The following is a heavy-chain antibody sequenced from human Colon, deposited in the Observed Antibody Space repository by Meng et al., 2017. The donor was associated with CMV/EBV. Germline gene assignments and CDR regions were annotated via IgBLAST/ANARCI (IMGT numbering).Heavy chain of an antibody. D-gene: IGHD2-8*02. CDR3: ARHSPTILTD. CDR2: IHWDDDK. Sequence: INLKESGPDLVKTTQTLTLTCTFSGFSLTTTGAGVAWVRQPQGKAPELLALIHWDDDKRYSPSLKNRLNITKDTSKNQVVLSMTDLDPADTGTFYCARHSPTILTDWGQGALVTVSS. V-gene: IGHV2-5*02. J-gene: IGHJ4*02. CDR1: GFSLTTTGAG.